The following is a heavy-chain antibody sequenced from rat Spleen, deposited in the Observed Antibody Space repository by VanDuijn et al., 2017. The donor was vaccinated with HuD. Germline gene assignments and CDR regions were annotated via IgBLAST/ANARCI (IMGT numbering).Heavy chain of an antibody. D-gene: IGHD1-11*01. V-gene: IGHV5S13*01. J-gene: IGHJ2*01. Sequence: EVQLVESGGGLVQPGRSLKLSCAASGFTYSNYVMAWVSQAPTKGLEWVASISTGGGNTYYRDSVKGRFTISRDPAQNTLYLQMNSLRSEDTATYYCSRGGATRFDYWGQGVMVTVSS. CDR1: GFTYSNYV. CDR2: ISTGGGNT. CDR3: SRGGATRFDY.